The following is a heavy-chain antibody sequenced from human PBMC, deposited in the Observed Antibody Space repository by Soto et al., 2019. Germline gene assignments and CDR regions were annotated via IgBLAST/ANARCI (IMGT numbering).Heavy chain of an antibody. V-gene: IGHV3-33*01. CDR2: IWYDGSNQ. J-gene: IGHJ4*02. CDR1: GFTFSTYG. Sequence: GGSLRLSCAPSGFTFSTYGMHWVRQAPGKGLEWVAVIWYDGSNQYYADSVRGRFTISRGNSKNMLYLQMNSLRAEDTAVYYCARDLGAFNYGSAYFDYWGQGTPVTVS. D-gene: IGHD3-10*01. CDR3: ARDLGAFNYGSAYFDY.